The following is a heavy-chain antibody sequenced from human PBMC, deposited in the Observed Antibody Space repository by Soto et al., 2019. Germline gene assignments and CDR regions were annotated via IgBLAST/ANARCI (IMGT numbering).Heavy chain of an antibody. CDR2: INAGNGNT. CDR3: AILGTYYFDNSDNYFDF. D-gene: IGHD3-22*01. V-gene: IGHV1-3*05. J-gene: IGHJ4*02. CDR1: GYTLTRYS. Sequence: QVQLVQSGAEEMKPGASVKVSCKASGYTLTRYSIHWVRQAPGQRLEWMGWINAGNGNTKFSQKFQGRVTITRDTSERTAYMELRGLRSEDTAVYYCAILGTYYFDNSDNYFDFWGQGTLVTVSS.